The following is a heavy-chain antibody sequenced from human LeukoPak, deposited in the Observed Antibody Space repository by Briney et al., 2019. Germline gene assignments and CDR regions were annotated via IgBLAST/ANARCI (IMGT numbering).Heavy chain of an antibody. Sequence: GGSLRLSCAASGFTFSSYGMHWVRQAPGKGLEWVAFIRYDGSNKYYADSVKGRFTISRDNSRNTLYLQMNSLRAEDTAVYYCAKDAPQYSSSWYSDFDYWGQGTLVTVSS. D-gene: IGHD6-13*01. CDR2: IRYDGSNK. CDR3: AKDAPQYSSSWYSDFDY. V-gene: IGHV3-30*02. CDR1: GFTFSSYG. J-gene: IGHJ4*02.